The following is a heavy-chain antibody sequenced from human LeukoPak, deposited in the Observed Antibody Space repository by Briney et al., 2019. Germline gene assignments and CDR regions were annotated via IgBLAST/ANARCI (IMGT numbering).Heavy chain of an antibody. J-gene: IGHJ5*02. Sequence: GGSLRLSCAASGFTVSSNYMSWVRQAPGKGLEWVSVIYSGGSTYYADSVKGRFTISRDNSKNTLYLQMNSLRAEDTAVYYCVGYCSSTSCYQEDWFDPWGQGTLVTVSS. V-gene: IGHV3-53*01. D-gene: IGHD2-2*01. CDR1: GFTVSSNY. CDR3: VGYCSSTSCYQEDWFDP. CDR2: IYSGGST.